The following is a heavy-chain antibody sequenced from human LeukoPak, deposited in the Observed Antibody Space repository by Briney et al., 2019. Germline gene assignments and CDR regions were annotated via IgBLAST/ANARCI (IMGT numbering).Heavy chain of an antibody. CDR2: ISSNGGST. CDR1: GFTFSSYL. CDR3: ARGRASYYFDC. V-gene: IGHV3-64*02. D-gene: IGHD5-24*01. Sequence: GGSLRLSCAASGFTFSSYLMHWVRKAPGKGLEYVSAISSNGGSTFYADSVKGRFTISRDNSKNTLYLQMGSLRAEDMAVYYCARGRASYYFDCWGQGTLVTVSS. J-gene: IGHJ4*01.